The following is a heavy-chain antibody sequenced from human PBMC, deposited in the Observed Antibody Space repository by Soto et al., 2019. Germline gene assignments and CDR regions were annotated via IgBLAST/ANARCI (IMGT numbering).Heavy chain of an antibody. D-gene: IGHD2-2*02. CDR3: AKGRRYNLRGYIRHHDASDV. CDR2: ILPFFDAP. J-gene: IGHJ3*01. Sequence: QVQLVQSGAELRQPGSSVRVSCKASGGTLSKFGIAWFRQAPGPRPEWVGNILPFFDAPTYAFTLKNRTNSLADKANYSLYMDLGSLTSEDTAIYYCAKGRRYNLRGYIRHHDASDVWGQGT. V-gene: IGHV1-69*06. CDR1: GGTLSKFG.